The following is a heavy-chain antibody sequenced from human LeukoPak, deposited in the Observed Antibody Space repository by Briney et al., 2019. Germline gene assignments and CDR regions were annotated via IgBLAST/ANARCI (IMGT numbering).Heavy chain of an antibody. J-gene: IGHJ4*02. D-gene: IGHD7-27*01. CDR1: GGSITSGGYY. CDR3: ARGSTGDKSNN. CDR2: IYYSGTT. V-gene: IGHV4-31*03. Sequence: PSETLSLTCTVSGGSITSGGYYWSWIRQLPGKGLEWIGYIYYSGTTSYNPSLKSRLTISLDTSEKQFSLKLSSVTAADTAVYYCARGSTGDKSNNWGQGTLVTVSS.